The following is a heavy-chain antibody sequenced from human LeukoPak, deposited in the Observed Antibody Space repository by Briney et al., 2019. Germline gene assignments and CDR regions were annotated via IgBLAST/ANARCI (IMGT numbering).Heavy chain of an antibody. V-gene: IGHV3-74*01. Sequence: GGSLRLSCAASGFTFRSYWMHWVRQAPGKGLVWVSRINSDGSSTSYADSVKGRFTISRDNAKNSLYLQMNSLRAEDTAVYYCARNGPGTTSYFDYWGQGTLVTVSS. D-gene: IGHD1-1*01. J-gene: IGHJ4*02. CDR3: ARNGPGTTSYFDY. CDR1: GFTFRSYW. CDR2: INSDGSST.